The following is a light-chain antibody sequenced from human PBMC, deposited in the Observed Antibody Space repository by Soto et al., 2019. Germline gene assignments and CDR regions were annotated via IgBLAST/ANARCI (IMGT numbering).Light chain of an antibody. CDR3: QQYGSSFT. Sequence: EIVLTQSPGTLSLSPGERATRSCRASQSVSSSYLAWYQQKPGQAPRLLIYGASSRATGIPDRFSGSGSGTDFTLTISRLEPEDFAVYYCQQYGSSFTFGQGTKV. CDR2: GAS. J-gene: IGKJ1*01. V-gene: IGKV3-20*01. CDR1: QSVSSSY.